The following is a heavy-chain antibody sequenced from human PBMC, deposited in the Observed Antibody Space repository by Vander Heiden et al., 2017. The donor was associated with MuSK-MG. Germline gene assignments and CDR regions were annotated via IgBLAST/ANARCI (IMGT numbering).Heavy chain of an antibody. J-gene: IGHJ5*01. Sequence: QVQLVQSGPELKKAGSSVKVSCQASRGSFASLPISWVRQAPGQGLEWVGQVIPSFKTTDYAQKFQGRVTITADTTANIAYMELSSLKSEDTAIYYCATASFWRGYGGGPYDSWGQGTQVTVSS. CDR1: RGSFASLP. D-gene: IGHD3-3*01. V-gene: IGHV1-69*14. CDR3: ATASFWRGYGGGPYDS. CDR2: VIPSFKTT.